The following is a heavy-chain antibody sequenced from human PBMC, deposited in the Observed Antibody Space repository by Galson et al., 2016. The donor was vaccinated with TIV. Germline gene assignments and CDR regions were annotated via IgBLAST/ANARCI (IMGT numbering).Heavy chain of an antibody. CDR3: ARGNQEYQLMSENFFDY. Sequence: GGSISSGFYYWSWIRQPPGEGLEWIGQISHGGSANYSPSLQSRVVISMDKSKNQISLRMTSVTAADTAVYYCARGNQEYQLMSENFFDYWGQGTLVSVSS. D-gene: IGHD2-2*01. CDR1: GGSISSGFYY. CDR2: ISHGGSA. J-gene: IGHJ4*02. V-gene: IGHV4-4*02.